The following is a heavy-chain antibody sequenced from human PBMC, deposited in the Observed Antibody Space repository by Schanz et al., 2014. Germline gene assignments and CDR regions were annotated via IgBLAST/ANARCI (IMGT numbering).Heavy chain of an antibody. CDR1: GYTFNGYQ. CDR3: ARARYTGYDCSGY. Sequence: QVQLVQSGAEVKKPGATVKVSCKASGYTFNGYQMHWVRQAPGQGLEWMGRINPNSGGTNFAQNFQGRVTLTSDTSISTAFMELSGLTSDDTATYFCARARYTGYDCSGYWGQGTLLIVSS. V-gene: IGHV1-2*06. CDR2: INPNSGGT. J-gene: IGHJ4*02. D-gene: IGHD5-12*01.